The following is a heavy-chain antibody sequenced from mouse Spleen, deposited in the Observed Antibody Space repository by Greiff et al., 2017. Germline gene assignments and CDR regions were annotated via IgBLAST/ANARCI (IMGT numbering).Heavy chain of an antibody. V-gene: IGHV1-18*01. CDR2: INPNNGGT. CDR3: ARYDYAWFAY. J-gene: IGHJ3*01. Sequence: VQLKQSGPELVKPGASVKIPCKASGYTFTDYNMDWVKQSHGKSLEWIGDINPNNGGTIYNQKFKGKATLTVDKSSSTAYMELRSLTSEDTAVYYCARYDYAWFAYWGQGTLVTVSA. D-gene: IGHD2-4*01. CDR1: GYTFTDYN.